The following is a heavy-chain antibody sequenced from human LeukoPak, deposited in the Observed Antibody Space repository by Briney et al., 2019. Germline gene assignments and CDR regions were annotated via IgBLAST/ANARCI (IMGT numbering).Heavy chain of an antibody. CDR2: IKQDGSEK. CDR1: GVIFSSHW. CDR3: ARGPNYGDYVDYHDC. J-gene: IGHJ4*02. D-gene: IGHD4-17*01. V-gene: IGHV3-7*01. Sequence: PGGSLRLSCAACGVIFSSHWMTWVSQAPGRGLEWVANIKQDGSEKHYVGSVGARFTISRCDAKNSLCTHMNTLSAVDAAVYYRARGPNYGDYVDYHDCWGQGTLVTVSS.